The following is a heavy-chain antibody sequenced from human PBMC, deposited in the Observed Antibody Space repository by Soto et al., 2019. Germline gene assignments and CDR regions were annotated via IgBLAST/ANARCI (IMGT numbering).Heavy chain of an antibody. CDR2: ISSSSSYI. J-gene: IGHJ4*02. CDR3: ASQVRIAVAGTFDY. D-gene: IGHD6-19*01. Sequence: GGSLRLSCAASGFTFSSYSMNWVRQAPGKGLEWVSSISSSSSYIYYADSVKGRFTISRDNAKNSLYLQMNSLRAEDTAVYYCASQVRIAVAGTFDYWGQGTLVTAPQ. CDR1: GFTFSSYS. V-gene: IGHV3-21*01.